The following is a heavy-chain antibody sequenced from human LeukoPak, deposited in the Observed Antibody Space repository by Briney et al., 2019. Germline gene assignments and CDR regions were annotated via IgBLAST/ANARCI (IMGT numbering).Heavy chain of an antibody. CDR1: DYSISSGYY. V-gene: IGHV4-38-2*02. CDR3: ARAPNGGPGGVGFDY. CDR2: IYHSGST. D-gene: IGHD3-16*01. J-gene: IGHJ4*02. Sequence: SETLSLTCTVSDYSISSGYYWGWIRQPPGKGLEWIGSIYHSGSTYYNPSLKSRVTISVDTSKNQFSLKLSSVTAADTAVYYCARAPNGGPGGVGFDYWGQGTLVTVSS.